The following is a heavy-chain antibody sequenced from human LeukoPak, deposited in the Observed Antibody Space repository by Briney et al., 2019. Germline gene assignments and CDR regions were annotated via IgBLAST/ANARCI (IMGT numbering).Heavy chain of an antibody. CDR2: IYSGGST. D-gene: IGHD6-13*01. J-gene: IGHJ6*02. Sequence: QSGGSLRLSCAASGFTVSSNYMSWVRQAPGKGLEWVSVIYSGGSTYYADSVKGRFTISRDNSKNTLYLQMNSLRGEDTAVYYCARSLAAAALYYYYGMDVWGQGTTVTVSS. CDR1: GFTVSSNY. CDR3: ARSLAAAALYYYYGMDV. V-gene: IGHV3-66*01.